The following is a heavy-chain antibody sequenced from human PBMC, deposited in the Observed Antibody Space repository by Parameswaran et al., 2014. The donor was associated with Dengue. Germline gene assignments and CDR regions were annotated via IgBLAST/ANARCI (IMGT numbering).Heavy chain of an antibody. V-gene: IGHV4-30-4*01. D-gene: IGHD3-10*01. Sequence: WIRQPPGKGLEWIGYIYYSGSTYYNPSLKSRVTISVDTSKNQFSLKLSSVTAADTAVYYCARGLWFGEAPFDPWGQGTLVTVSS. CDR2: IYYSGST. J-gene: IGHJ5*02. CDR3: ARGLWFGEAPFDP.